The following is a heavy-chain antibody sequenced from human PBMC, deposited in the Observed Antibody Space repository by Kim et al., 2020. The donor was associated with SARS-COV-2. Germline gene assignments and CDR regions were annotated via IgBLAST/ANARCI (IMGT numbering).Heavy chain of an antibody. CDR3: ARLKRITIFGGVIGGPFDI. Sequence: GESLKISCKGSGYSFTSYWIGWVRQMPGKGLEWMGSIYPGDSDTRYSPSFQGQVTIPADKSISTAYLQWSSLKASDPAMYYCARLKRITIFGGVIGGPFDIWGQGTVVTVSS. CDR1: GYSFTSYW. D-gene: IGHD3-3*01. CDR2: IYPGDSDT. V-gene: IGHV5-51*01. J-gene: IGHJ3*02.